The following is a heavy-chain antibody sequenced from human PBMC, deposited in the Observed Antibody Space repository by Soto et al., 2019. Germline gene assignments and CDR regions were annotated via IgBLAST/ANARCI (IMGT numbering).Heavy chain of an antibody. CDR1: GGSISSSNW. Sequence: SETLSLTCAVSGGSISSSNWWSWVRQPPGKGLEWIGEIYHSGSTNYNPSLKSRVTISVDKSKNQFSLKLSSVTAADTAVYYCARDKGYCSSTSCYTWDYWGQGXLVTVYS. J-gene: IGHJ4*02. CDR2: IYHSGST. D-gene: IGHD2-2*02. CDR3: ARDKGYCSSTSCYTWDY. V-gene: IGHV4-4*02.